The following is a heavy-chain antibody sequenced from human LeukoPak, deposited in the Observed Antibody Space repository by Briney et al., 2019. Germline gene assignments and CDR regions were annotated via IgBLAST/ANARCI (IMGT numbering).Heavy chain of an antibody. D-gene: IGHD3-10*01. CDR1: GFTFSNYD. J-gene: IGHJ4*02. CDR2: ISGTGDST. V-gene: IGHV3-23*01. CDR3: AKRGLPDY. Sequence: GGTLRLSCAASGFTFSNYDMSWVRQAPGKGLEWVSAISGTGDSTYYADSVTGRFSISRDNSKNTLYVQMNSLRAEDTAVYYCAKRGLPDYWGQGTLVTVSS.